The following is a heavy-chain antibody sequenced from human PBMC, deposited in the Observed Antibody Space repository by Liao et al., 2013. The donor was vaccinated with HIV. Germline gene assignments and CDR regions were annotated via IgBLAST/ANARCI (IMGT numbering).Heavy chain of an antibody. CDR2: IYHNGST. V-gene: IGHV4-34*02. Sequence: QVQLQQWGAGLLKPSETLSLTCAVYGGSFSDHYWGWIRQTPGKGLEWIGDIYHNGSTDYNPSLKSRVTISIDTSKNQCSLQMNSVTAADTALYYCARGFLEWINYNWFDPWGQGTLVTVAS. CDR3: ARGFLEWINYNWFDP. CDR1: GGSFSDHY. D-gene: IGHD3-3*01. J-gene: IGHJ5*02.